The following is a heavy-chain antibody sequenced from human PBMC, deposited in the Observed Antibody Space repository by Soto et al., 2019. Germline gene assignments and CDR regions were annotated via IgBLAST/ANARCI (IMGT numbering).Heavy chain of an antibody. CDR2: ISYDGSNK. J-gene: IGHJ6*02. CDR3: ARDHLGGVWPNYYYYGMDV. Sequence: QVQLVESGGGVVQPGRSLRLSCAASGFTFSSYGMHWVRQAPGKGLEWVAVISYDGSNKYYADSVKGRFTISRDNSKNTLYLQMNSLRAEDTAVYYCARDHLGGVWPNYYYYGMDVWGQGTTVTVSS. D-gene: IGHD3-16*01. CDR1: GFTFSSYG. V-gene: IGHV3-30*03.